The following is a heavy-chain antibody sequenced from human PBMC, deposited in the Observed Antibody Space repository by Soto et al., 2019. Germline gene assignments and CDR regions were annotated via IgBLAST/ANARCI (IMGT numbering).Heavy chain of an antibody. J-gene: IGHJ5*02. CDR2: IYYSGST. Sequence: PSETLSLTCTVSGGSISSYYWSWIRQPPGKGLEWIGYIYYSGSTNYNPSLKSRVTISVDTSKNQFSLKLSSVTAADTAVCYCARAKYSSSFWFDPWGQGTLVTVSS. D-gene: IGHD6-6*01. V-gene: IGHV4-59*01. CDR3: ARAKYSSSFWFDP. CDR1: GGSISSYY.